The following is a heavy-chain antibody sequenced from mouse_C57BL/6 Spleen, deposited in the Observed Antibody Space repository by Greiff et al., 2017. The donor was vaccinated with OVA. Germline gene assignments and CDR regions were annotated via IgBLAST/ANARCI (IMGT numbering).Heavy chain of an antibody. Sequence: EVQGVESGGGLVKPGGSLKLSCAASGFTFSDYGMHWVRQAPEKGLEWVAYISSGSSTIYYADTVKGRFTISRDNAKNTLFLQMTSLRSEDTAMYYCAREGLRGDWYFDVWGTGTTVTVSS. CDR3: AREGLRGDWYFDV. CDR2: ISSGSSTI. D-gene: IGHD2-4*01. CDR1: GFTFSDYG. V-gene: IGHV5-17*01. J-gene: IGHJ1*03.